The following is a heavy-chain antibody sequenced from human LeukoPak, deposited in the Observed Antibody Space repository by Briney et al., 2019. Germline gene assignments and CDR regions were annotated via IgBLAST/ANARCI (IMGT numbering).Heavy chain of an antibody. D-gene: IGHD3-9*01. CDR2: ISLSSTSI. CDR3: ARGAVSYYDILTGPMYYFDY. Sequence: GGSLRLSCAASGFTFSNYNMNWVRQAPGKGLEWVSYISLSSTSIYYADSVKGRFTISRDNSKNTLYLQMNSLRAEDTAVYYCARGAVSYYDILTGPMYYFDYWGQGTLVTVSS. V-gene: IGHV3-48*01. J-gene: IGHJ4*02. CDR1: GFTFSNYN.